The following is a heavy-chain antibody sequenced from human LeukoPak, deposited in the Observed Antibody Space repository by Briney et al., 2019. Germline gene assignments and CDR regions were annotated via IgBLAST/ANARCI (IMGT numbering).Heavy chain of an antibody. Sequence: GGSLRLSCAASGFTFSSYGMHWVRQAPGKGLEWVAVISYDGSNKYYADSVKGRFTISRDNSKNTLYLQMYSLRAEDTAVYYCAKEKTDGDYFDYWGQGTLVTVSS. CDR3: AKEKTDGDYFDY. CDR2: ISYDGSNK. V-gene: IGHV3-30*18. CDR1: GFTFSSYG. J-gene: IGHJ4*02. D-gene: IGHD4-17*01.